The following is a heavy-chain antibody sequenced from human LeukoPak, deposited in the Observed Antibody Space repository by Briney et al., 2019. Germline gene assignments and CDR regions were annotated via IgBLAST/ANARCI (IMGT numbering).Heavy chain of an antibody. J-gene: IGHJ4*02. D-gene: IGHD1/OR15-1a*01. CDR2: IRQDGSVQ. Sequence: GGSLRLSCAPSGFTFSSYWMSWVRQAPGKGLEWVANIRQDGSVQNYVDSVKGRFTISRDNPKNSVYLQMSSLRAEDTAVYCCLVTTRSRGFDYWGQGTLVTVSS. CDR3: LVTTRSRGFDY. CDR1: GFTFSSYW. V-gene: IGHV3-7*01.